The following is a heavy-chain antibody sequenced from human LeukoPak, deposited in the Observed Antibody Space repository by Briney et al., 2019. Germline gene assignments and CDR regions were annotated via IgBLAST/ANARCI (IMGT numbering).Heavy chain of an antibody. CDR3: ARGLGGYCSSTSCSD. J-gene: IGHJ4*02. V-gene: IGHV1-8*03. D-gene: IGHD2-2*01. CDR1: GYTFTSYD. Sequence: GASVKVSCKASGYTFTSYDINWVRQATGQGLEWMGWMNPNSGNTGYAQKFQGRVTITRNTSISTAYMELSSLRSEDTAVYYCARGLGGYCSSTSCSDWGQGTLVTVSS. CDR2: MNPNSGNT.